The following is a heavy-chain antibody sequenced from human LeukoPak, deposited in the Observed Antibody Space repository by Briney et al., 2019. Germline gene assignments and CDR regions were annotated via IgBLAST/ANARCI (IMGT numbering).Heavy chain of an antibody. J-gene: IGHJ4*02. CDR2: ISGSGGST. Sequence: PGWSLRLSCAASGFTFSTYAMSWVRQAPGKGLEWVSAISGSGGSTYYADSVKGRFTISRDNSKNTLYLQMNSLRAEDTAVYYCAKDLHYYDSSGYYSFDYWGQGTLVTVSS. D-gene: IGHD3-22*01. CDR1: GFTFSTYA. CDR3: AKDLHYYDSSGYYSFDY. V-gene: IGHV3-23*01.